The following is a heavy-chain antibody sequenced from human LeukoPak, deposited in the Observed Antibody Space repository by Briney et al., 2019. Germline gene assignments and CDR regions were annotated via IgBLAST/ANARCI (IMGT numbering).Heavy chain of an antibody. J-gene: IGHJ5*02. CDR2: INPSGGST. V-gene: IGHV1-46*01. CDR1: GYTFTSYY. CDR3: AREGRNREWFDP. Sequence: ASVKVSCKASGYTFTSYYMHWVRQAPGQGLEWMGIINPSGGSTSYAQKFQGRVTMTRDTSPSTVYMELSSLRSEDTAVYYCAREGRNREWFDPWGQGTLVTVSS.